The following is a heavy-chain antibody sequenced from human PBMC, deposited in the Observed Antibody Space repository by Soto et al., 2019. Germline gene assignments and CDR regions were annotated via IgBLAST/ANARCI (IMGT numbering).Heavy chain of an antibody. D-gene: IGHD2-15*01. J-gene: IGHJ4*02. Sequence: GGSLRLSCAASGFTFSNAWMSWVRQAPGKGLEWVGRIKSKTDGGTTDYAAPVKGRFTISRDDSKNTLYLQMNSLKTEDTAVYYCTTMAEYIVVVVAATPIWGQGTLVTVSS. CDR3: TTMAEYIVVVVAATPI. CDR1: GFTFSNAW. CDR2: IKSKTDGGTT. V-gene: IGHV3-15*01.